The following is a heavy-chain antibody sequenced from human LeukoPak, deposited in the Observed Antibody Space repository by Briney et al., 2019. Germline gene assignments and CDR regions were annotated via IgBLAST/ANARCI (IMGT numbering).Heavy chain of an antibody. CDR1: GFTFSSYA. D-gene: IGHD1-1*01. Sequence: GGSLRLSCAASGFTFSSYAMHWVRQAPGKGLEWVAVISYDGSNKYYADSVKGRFTISRDNSKNTLYLQMNSLRAEDTAVYYCARVVAPGGNVDSYGMDVWGQGTTVTVSS. J-gene: IGHJ6*02. CDR2: ISYDGSNK. CDR3: ARVVAPGGNVDSYGMDV. V-gene: IGHV3-30-3*01.